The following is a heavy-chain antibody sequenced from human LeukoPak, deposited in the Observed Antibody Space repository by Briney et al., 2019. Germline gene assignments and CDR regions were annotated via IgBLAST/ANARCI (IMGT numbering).Heavy chain of an antibody. CDR3: ARVPRDYDSSGYYDY. CDR2: INPSGGST. CDR1: GYTFTSYY. Sequence: ASVKVSCKASGYTFTSYYMHWVRQAPGQGLEWMGIINPSGGSTSYAQNFQGRVTMTRDTSTSTVYMELSSLRSEDTAVYYCARVPRDYDSSGYYDYWGQGTLVTVSS. V-gene: IGHV1-46*01. D-gene: IGHD3-22*01. J-gene: IGHJ4*02.